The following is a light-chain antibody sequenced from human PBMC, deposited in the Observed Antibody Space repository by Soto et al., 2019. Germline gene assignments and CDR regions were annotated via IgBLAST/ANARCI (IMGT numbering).Light chain of an antibody. Sequence: EIVMTQSPATLSVSPGERVTLSCRASQSVMNNLAWYQHKPGQAPRLLISYASTGATGVPARFSGSGSGTEFTLTIGSLQSEDFAVYYCQQRTNWPPITFGQGTRLEIK. CDR3: QQRTNWPPIT. CDR1: QSVMNN. V-gene: IGKV3-15*01. CDR2: YAS. J-gene: IGKJ5*01.